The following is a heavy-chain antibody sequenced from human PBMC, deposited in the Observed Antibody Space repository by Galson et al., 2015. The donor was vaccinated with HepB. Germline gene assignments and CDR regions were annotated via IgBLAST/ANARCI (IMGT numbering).Heavy chain of an antibody. CDR1: GFTISSYA. CDR3: AKGMYYYDSSGYYQADDY. J-gene: IGHJ4*02. CDR2: ISGSGGST. V-gene: IGHV3-23*01. D-gene: IGHD3-22*01. Sequence: SLRLSCAASGFTISSYAMSWVRQAPGKGLEWVSAISGSGGSTYYADSVKGRFTISRDNSKNTLYLQMNSLRAEDTAVYYCAKGMYYYDSSGYYQADDYWGQGTLVTVSS.